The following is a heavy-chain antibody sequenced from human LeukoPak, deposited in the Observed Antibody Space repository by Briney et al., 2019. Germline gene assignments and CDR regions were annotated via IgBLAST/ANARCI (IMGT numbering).Heavy chain of an antibody. V-gene: IGHV4-61*01. J-gene: IGHJ4*02. CDR1: GGSVSSGSYY. D-gene: IGHD1-26*01. CDR3: ARETPGIVRASFFDY. CDR2: IYYSGST. Sequence: SETLSLTCTVSGGSVSSGSYYWSWIRQPPGKGLEWVGYIYYSGSTKYNPSLKSRVTISVDTSKNQFSLKLSSVTAADTAVYYCARETPGIVRASFFDYWGQGTLVTVSS.